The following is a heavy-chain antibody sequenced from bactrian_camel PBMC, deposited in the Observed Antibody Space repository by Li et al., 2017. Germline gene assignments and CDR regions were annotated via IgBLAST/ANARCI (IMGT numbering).Heavy chain of an antibody. Sequence: VQLVESGGGSVQAGGSLKLSCAASGYSFSSCGMGWYRQAPGKGLEWVSTISDGLSDGGTPYYADSMKGRITISRDNAKNTAYLQMNGLKFEDTAVYYCASPRASAMGAQGTQGSLPVVPFVLTITGAKEPRSPSP. D-gene: IGHD3*01. CDR2: ISDGLSDGGTP. CDR3: ASPRASAMGAQGTQGSLPVVPFVLTIT. V-gene: IGHV3S40*01. CDR1: GYSFSSCG. J-gene: IGHJ4*01.